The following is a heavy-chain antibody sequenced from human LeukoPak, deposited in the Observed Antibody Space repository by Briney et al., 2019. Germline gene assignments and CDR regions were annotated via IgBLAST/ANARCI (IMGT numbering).Heavy chain of an antibody. CDR2: IHYSGNT. Sequence: PSETLSLTCTVSGGSISSYYWSWIRQPPGKGLVWIGYIHYSGNTNYNPFLKSRVTISVDTSKNQFSLKLSSVTAADTAFYYCARVSWFPGTSYYYMDVWGKGTTVTVSS. D-gene: IGHD1-1*01. CDR3: ARVSWFPGTSYYYMDV. V-gene: IGHV4-59*01. J-gene: IGHJ6*03. CDR1: GGSISSYY.